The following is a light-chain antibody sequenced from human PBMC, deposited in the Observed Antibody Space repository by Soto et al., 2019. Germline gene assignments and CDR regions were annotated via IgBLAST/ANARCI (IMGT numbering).Light chain of an antibody. J-gene: IGLJ1*01. V-gene: IGLV2-18*02. CDR1: RRDVGSYNR. Sequence: GYRVPRRGRPIILTRNRRDVGSYNRVSWYQQPPGTAPKLMIYEVSNRPSGVPDRFSGSKSGNTASLTISGLQAEDEADYYCSSYTSSSTYVFGTGTKVTVL. CDR3: SSYTSSSTYV. CDR2: EVS.